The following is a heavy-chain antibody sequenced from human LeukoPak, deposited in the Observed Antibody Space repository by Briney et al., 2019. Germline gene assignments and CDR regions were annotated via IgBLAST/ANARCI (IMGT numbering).Heavy chain of an antibody. V-gene: IGHV3-7*01. D-gene: IGHD3-22*01. J-gene: IGHJ4*02. CDR2: IKQDGSEK. Sequence: SGGSLRLSCAASGFTFSSYWMSWVRQAPGKGLEWVANIKQDGSEKYYVDSVKGRFTISRDNAKNSLYLQMNSLRAEDTAVYYCARVKGRDSSGYYPNYYFDYWGQGTLVTVSS. CDR1: GFTFSSYW. CDR3: ARVKGRDSSGYYPNYYFDY.